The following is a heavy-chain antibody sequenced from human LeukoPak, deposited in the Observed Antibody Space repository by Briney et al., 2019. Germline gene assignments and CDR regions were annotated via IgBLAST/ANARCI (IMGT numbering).Heavy chain of an antibody. V-gene: IGHV3-23*01. CDR1: GFTFSTYG. CDR3: AKDVSPRLPSPPS. Sequence: GGSLRLSCAASGFTFSTYGMSWVRQAPGKGLEWVSAISGGGGSTYYADSVKGRFTISRDNSKNTLYLQMNSLRAEDTAVYYCAKDVSPRLPSPPSWGQGTLVTVSS. CDR2: ISGGGGST. D-gene: IGHD2-21*02. J-gene: IGHJ5*02.